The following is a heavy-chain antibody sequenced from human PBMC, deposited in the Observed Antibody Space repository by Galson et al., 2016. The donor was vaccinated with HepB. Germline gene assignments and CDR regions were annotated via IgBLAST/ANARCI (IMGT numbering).Heavy chain of an antibody. CDR1: GASFSNVAYY. J-gene: IGHJ6*02. CDR3: ARANYHYYYGMDV. V-gene: IGHV4-31*03. Sequence: TLSLTCTVSGASFSNVAYYWTWIRQHPGKGQEWIGYIYHSGSTYYNPSLKSRVTMSVDTSKNQFSLNLSSVTAADTAVYYCARANYHYYYGMDVWGQGTTVTVSS. CDR2: IYHSGST.